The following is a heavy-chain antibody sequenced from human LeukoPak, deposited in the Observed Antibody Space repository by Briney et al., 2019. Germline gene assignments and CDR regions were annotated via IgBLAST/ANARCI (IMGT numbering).Heavy chain of an antibody. J-gene: IGHJ4*02. Sequence: PSETLSLTCTVSGGSISSYYWSWIRQPPGKGLEWIGYIYYSGSTNYNPSLKSRVTISVDTSKNQFSLKLSAVTAADPAVHYCARTIVVVPAAMVRGAAFDYWGQGTLVTVSS. D-gene: IGHD2-2*01. CDR1: GGSISSYY. CDR3: ARTIVVVPAAMVRGAAFDY. CDR2: IYYSGST. V-gene: IGHV4-59*01.